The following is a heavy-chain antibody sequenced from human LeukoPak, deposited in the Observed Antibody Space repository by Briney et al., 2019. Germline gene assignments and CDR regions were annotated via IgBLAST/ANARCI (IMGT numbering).Heavy chain of an antibody. CDR2: INLNSGGT. J-gene: IGHJ4*02. Sequence: GASVKVSCKASGYTFTSYGISWVRQAPGQGLEWMGWINLNSGGTNYAQKFQGWVTMTRDTSISTAYMELSRLRSDDTAVYYCARDSATVTTPYFDYWGQGTLVTVPS. CDR1: GYTFTSYG. V-gene: IGHV1-2*04. CDR3: ARDSATVTTPYFDY. D-gene: IGHD4-17*01.